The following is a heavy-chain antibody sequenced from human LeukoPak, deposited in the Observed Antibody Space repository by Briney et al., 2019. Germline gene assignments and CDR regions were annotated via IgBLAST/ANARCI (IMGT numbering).Heavy chain of an antibody. CDR2: INPNSGGT. Sequence: ASVKVSCKASGYTFTGYYMHWVRQAPGQGLEWMGWINPNSGGTNYAQKFQGRVTMTEDTSTDTAYMELSSLRSEDTAVYYCATKRPYYDSSGTIDYWGQGTLVTVSS. CDR1: GYTFTGYY. V-gene: IGHV1-2*02. D-gene: IGHD3-22*01. CDR3: ATKRPYYDSSGTIDY. J-gene: IGHJ4*02.